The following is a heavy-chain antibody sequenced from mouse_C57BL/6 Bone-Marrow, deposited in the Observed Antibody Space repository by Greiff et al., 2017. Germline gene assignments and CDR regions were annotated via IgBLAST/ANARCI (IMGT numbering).Heavy chain of an antibody. V-gene: IGHV1-50*01. D-gene: IGHD4-1*01. CDR1: GYTFTSYW. CDR2: IDPSDSYT. Sequence: QVQLQQPGAELVKPGSSVKLSCKASGYTFTSYWMQWVQPRPGPGLEWIGEIDPSDSYTNYNQKFKGKATLTVDTSSSTAYMQLSSLTSEDSAVYYCARGWDDYWGQGTTLTVSS. CDR3: ARGWDDY. J-gene: IGHJ2*01.